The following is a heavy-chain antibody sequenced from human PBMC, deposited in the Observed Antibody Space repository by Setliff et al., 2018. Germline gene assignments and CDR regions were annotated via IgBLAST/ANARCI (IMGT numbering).Heavy chain of an antibody. D-gene: IGHD3-3*01. CDR1: GDSINSGTYY. J-gene: IGHJ5*02. V-gene: IGHV4-61*02. Sequence: PSETLSLTCSVSGDSINSGTYYWSWFRQSAGKGLEWIGRIYTGGSTNYNPSLKSRVTISLDTSKNHFSLTLTSVTAADTAVYYCARGRGLEWLPESWFDPWG. CDR3: ARGRGLEWLPESWFDP. CDR2: IYTGGST.